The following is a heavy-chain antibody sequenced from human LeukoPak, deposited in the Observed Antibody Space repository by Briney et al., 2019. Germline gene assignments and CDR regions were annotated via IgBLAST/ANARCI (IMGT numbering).Heavy chain of an antibody. D-gene: IGHD1-26*01. CDR2: ISYDGSKK. CDR1: GFTFSSYA. CDR3: ARDRVGATDYFDY. J-gene: IGHJ4*02. Sequence: GGSLRLSCAASGFTFSSYAMHWVRQAPGKGLEWVAVISYDGSKKYYADSVKGRFTISRDNSKNTLYLQMNSLRAEDTAVYYCARDRVGATDYFDYWGQGTLVTVSS. V-gene: IGHV3-30-3*01.